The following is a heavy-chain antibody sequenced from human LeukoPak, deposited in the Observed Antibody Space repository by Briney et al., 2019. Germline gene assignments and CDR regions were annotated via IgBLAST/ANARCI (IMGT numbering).Heavy chain of an antibody. Sequence: SETLTLTCSVPGASIRSFYWSWIRQPPGKGLEWIGYISYSGSTKYNPSLKSRATMSADTSKSQLSLRLDSVTAADTAVYFCAQQVVGTSDTFDIWGQGTMVTVSS. CDR2: ISYSGST. V-gene: IGHV4-59*01. J-gene: IGHJ3*02. CDR1: GASIRSFY. CDR3: AQQVVGTSDTFDI. D-gene: IGHD6-13*01.